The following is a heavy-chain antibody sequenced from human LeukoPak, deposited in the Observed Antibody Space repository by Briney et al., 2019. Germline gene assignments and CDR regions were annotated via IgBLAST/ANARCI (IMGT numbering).Heavy chain of an antibody. CDR1: GYTFTSYY. Sequence: GASVKVSCKASGYTFTSYYMHWVRQAPGQGLEWMGIINPSGGSTSYAQKFQGRVTMTRDTSTSTVYMELSSLRSEDTAVYYCATVNILAAAGTDWFDPWGQGTLVTVSS. CDR2: INPSGGST. J-gene: IGHJ5*02. CDR3: ATVNILAAAGTDWFDP. V-gene: IGHV1-46*01. D-gene: IGHD6-13*01.